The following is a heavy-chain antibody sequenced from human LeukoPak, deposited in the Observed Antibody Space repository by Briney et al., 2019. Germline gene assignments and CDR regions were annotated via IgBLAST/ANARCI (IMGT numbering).Heavy chain of an antibody. CDR3: ARLREAVFDI. Sequence: GESLQISCAASAFTFSSSDMHWVRQATGKGLEWVAAIGTAGDTYYPGSVKGRFTISRENAKNSLYLQMNSLRAGDTAVYYCARLREAVFDIWGQGTMVTVSS. J-gene: IGHJ3*02. V-gene: IGHV3-13*04. D-gene: IGHD1-26*01. CDR1: AFTFSSSD. CDR2: IGTAGDT.